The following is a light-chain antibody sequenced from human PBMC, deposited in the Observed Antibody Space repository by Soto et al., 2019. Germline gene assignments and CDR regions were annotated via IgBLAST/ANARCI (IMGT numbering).Light chain of an antibody. CDR1: SSDVGAYDA. CDR2: RGT. Sequence: QSVLAQPASVSGSPGQSITISCTGTSSDVGAYDAVSWYQQHPGKAPQVIIYRGTKRPSGVSTRFSGSVSGNTASLTVSGLQAEDEAEYFCCSSAPESTYVFGPGTQLTVL. CDR3: CSSAPESTYV. J-gene: IGLJ7*01. V-gene: IGLV2-23*01.